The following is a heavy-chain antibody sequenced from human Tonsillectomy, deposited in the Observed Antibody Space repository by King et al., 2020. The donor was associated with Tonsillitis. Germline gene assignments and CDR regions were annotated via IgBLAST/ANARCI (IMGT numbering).Heavy chain of an antibody. CDR2: INPSGGST. Sequence: VQLVESGAEVKKPGASAKVSCKASGYTFTSYYMHWVRQAPGQGLEWMGIINPSGGSTSYAQKFQGRVTMTRDTSTSTVYMELSSLRSEDTAVYYCARGPRYCSSTSCYAHYGMDVWGQGTTVTVSS. V-gene: IGHV1-46*03. D-gene: IGHD2-2*01. CDR1: GYTFTSYY. CDR3: ARGPRYCSSTSCYAHYGMDV. J-gene: IGHJ6*02.